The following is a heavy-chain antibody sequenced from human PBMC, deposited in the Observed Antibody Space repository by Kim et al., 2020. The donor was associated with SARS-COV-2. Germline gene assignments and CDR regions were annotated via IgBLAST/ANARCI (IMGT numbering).Heavy chain of an antibody. CDR1: GFTFSPYT. Sequence: GGSLRLSCAASGFTFSPYTITWVRQAPGKGLECISYITRSSDFIYYADSVRGRFTISRDDAKNSLSLQMNGLRDEDTAVYYCASERGGYYFDYWGQGTLVTVSP. CDR2: ITRSSDFI. D-gene: IGHD3-16*01. CDR3: ASERGGYYFDY. J-gene: IGHJ4*02. V-gene: IGHV3-21*05.